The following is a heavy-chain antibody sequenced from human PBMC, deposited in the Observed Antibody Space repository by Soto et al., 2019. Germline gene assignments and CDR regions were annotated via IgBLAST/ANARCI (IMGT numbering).Heavy chain of an antibody. Sequence: EVQLVESGGGLVQRGGSLRLSCAASGFTFNTYGMNWVRQAPGKGLEWVSYISSISRTIYYADSVKGRFTVSRDNVKNSLYRQMNSLRDDDTDVYYCARDELGVTLFNWFDPWGQGTLVTVSS. V-gene: IGHV3-48*02. D-gene: IGHD7-27*01. J-gene: IGHJ5*02. CDR2: ISSISRTI. CDR3: ARDELGVTLFNWFDP. CDR1: GFTFNTYG.